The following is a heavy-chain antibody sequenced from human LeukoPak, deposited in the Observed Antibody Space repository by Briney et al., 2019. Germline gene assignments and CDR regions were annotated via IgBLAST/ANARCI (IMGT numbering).Heavy chain of an antibody. J-gene: IGHJ6*02. V-gene: IGHV4-59*01. Sequence: SETLSLTCTVSGGSISSYYWSWIRQPPGKGLEWIGSIYHSGSTFYNPSLKSRVTISVDTSKSQFSLRLSSVTAADTAVYYCARAPLRYYYDSSGSNTGYYYYYYGMDVWGQGTTVTVSS. D-gene: IGHD3-22*01. CDR1: GGSISSYY. CDR2: IYHSGST. CDR3: ARAPLRYYYDSSGSNTGYYYYYYGMDV.